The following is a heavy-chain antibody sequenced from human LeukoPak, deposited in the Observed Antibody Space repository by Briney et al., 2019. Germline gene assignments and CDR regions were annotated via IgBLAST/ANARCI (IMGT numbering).Heavy chain of an antibody. CDR3: AGAPNAYSFDY. CDR2: ISATGTT. CDR1: GASINSDY. Sequence: SETLSLTCTVSGASINSDYWSWFRQSAGKRLEWIGRISATGTTNYNPSLKSRVTMSLDTSKNQFSLRVNSVTAADTAVYYCAGAPNAYSFDYWGQGALVTVSS. V-gene: IGHV4-4*07. J-gene: IGHJ4*02.